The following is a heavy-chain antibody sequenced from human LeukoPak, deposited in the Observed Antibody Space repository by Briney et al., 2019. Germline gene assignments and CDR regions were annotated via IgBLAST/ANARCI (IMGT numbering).Heavy chain of an antibody. D-gene: IGHD4-23*01. CDR1: GYSFTSYW. Sequence: GESLKISCNGSGYSFTSYWIGWVRQMPGKGLEWMGIIYPGDSDTRYSPSFQGQVTISADKSISTAYLQWSSLKASDTAMYYCARHVGSSFGGSYMDVWGKGTTVTVSS. CDR2: IYPGDSDT. J-gene: IGHJ6*03. V-gene: IGHV5-51*01. CDR3: ARHVGSSFGGSYMDV.